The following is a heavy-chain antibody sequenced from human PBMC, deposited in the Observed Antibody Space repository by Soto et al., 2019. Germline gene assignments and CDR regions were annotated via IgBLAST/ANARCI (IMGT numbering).Heavy chain of an antibody. CDR1: VFTFSDYY. CDR2: ISSSGGAI. CDR3: ARDLKPREALAPYYFDY. Sequence: GALRLSCAASVFTFSDYYMSWIRQAPGKGLEWISYISSSGGAIYHADSVKGRFTISRDNAKNSLYLQMNGLRAEDTAVYYCARDLKPREALAPYYFDYWGQGTLVTVSS. D-gene: IGHD1-1*01. V-gene: IGHV3-11*01. J-gene: IGHJ4*02.